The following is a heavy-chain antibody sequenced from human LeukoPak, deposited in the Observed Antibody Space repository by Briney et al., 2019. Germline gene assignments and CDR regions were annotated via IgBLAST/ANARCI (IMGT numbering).Heavy chain of an antibody. D-gene: IGHD6-13*01. J-gene: IGHJ1*01. CDR3: ARDASSSWYRAEYFQH. Sequence: GGSLRLSCAASGFTFSSYWMSWVRQAPGKGLEWVSYISSSSSTIYYADSVKGRFTISRDNAKNSLYLQMNSLRAEDTAVYYCARDASSSWYRAEYFQHWGQGTLVTVSS. V-gene: IGHV3-48*01. CDR2: ISSSSSTI. CDR1: GFTFSSYW.